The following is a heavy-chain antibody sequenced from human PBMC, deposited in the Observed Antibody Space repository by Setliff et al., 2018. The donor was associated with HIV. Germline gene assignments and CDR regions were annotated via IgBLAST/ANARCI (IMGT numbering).Heavy chain of an antibody. V-gene: IGHV1-46*01. J-gene: IGHJ4*02. CDR2: INPKNRST. Sequence: ASVKVSCKASGYTFTTYHMHWLRQAPGQGLEWMGIINPKNRSTTYAQRFQDRVTMTSDTSTNTFYMELSSLKSEDTAVYYCTRNLYYYASGIHFGGYWGQGTPVTVSS. D-gene: IGHD3-10*01. CDR3: TRNLYYYASGIHFGGY. CDR1: GYTFTTYH.